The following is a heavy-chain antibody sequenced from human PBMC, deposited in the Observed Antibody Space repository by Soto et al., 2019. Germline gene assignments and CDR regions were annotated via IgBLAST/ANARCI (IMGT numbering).Heavy chain of an antibody. CDR3: ARTGDFWSGYHHFDY. V-gene: IGHV1-18*01. CDR2: ISAYNGNT. D-gene: IGHD3-3*01. CDR1: GYTFTSYG. Sequence: GASVKVSCKASGYTFTSYGISWVRQAPGQGLEWMGWISAYNGNTNYAQKLQGRVTMTTDTSTSTAYMELRSLRSDDTAVYYCARTGDFWSGYHHFDYWGQGTLVNVSS. J-gene: IGHJ4*02.